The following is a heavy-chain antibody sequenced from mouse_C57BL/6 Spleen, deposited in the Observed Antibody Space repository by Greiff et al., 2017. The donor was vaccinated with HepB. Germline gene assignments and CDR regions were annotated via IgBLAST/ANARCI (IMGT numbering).Heavy chain of an antibody. Sequence: EVKLMESGPGLVKPSQSLSLTCSVTGYSITSGYYWNWIRQFPGNKLEWMGYISYDGSNNYNPSLKNRISITRDTSKNQFFLKLNSVTTEDTATYYCAREEGKDWVNWYFDVWGTGTTVTVSS. V-gene: IGHV3-6*01. CDR3: AREEGKDWVNWYFDV. CDR1: GYSITSGYY. CDR2: ISYDGSN. J-gene: IGHJ1*03. D-gene: IGHD4-1*01.